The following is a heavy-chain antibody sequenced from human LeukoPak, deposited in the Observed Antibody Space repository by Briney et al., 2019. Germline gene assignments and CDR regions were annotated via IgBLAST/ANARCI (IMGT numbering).Heavy chain of an antibody. CDR3: ARSGYYGSGSSGIDY. CDR1: GYSFTSYW. D-gene: IGHD3-10*01. Sequence: GESLKISCKGSGYSFTSYWIGWVRQMPGKGLEWMGIIYPGDSNTRHSPSFQGQVTISADKSISTAYLQWSSLKASDTAMYYCARSGYYGSGSSGIDYWGQGTLVTVSS. V-gene: IGHV5-51*01. CDR2: IYPGDSNT. J-gene: IGHJ4*02.